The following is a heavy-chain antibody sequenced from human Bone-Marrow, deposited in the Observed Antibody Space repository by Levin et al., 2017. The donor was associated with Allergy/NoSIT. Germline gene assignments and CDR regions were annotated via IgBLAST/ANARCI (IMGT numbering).Heavy chain of an antibody. J-gene: IGHJ4*02. D-gene: IGHD1-26*01. Sequence: GESLKISCKTSRYMFNSYGISWVRLAPGQGLEWMGWVSPDNSDRFYGQKFQGRVTLTTDTSTSTAYMELRNVRTDDTAVYYCARDSVTGSYFGKNFDHWGQGTLVTVSS. CDR3: ARDSVTGSYFGKNFDH. V-gene: IGHV1-18*01. CDR1: RYMFNSYG. CDR2: VSPDNSDR.